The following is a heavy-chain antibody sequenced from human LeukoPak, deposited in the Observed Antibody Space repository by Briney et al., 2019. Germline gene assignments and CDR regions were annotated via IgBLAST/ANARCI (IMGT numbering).Heavy chain of an antibody. CDR1: GFTFSSYA. CDR3: AKDSLATGYYYYYGVDV. CDR2: ISYDGSNK. J-gene: IGHJ6*02. D-gene: IGHD1-26*01. Sequence: PGRSLRLSCAASGFTFSSYAMHWVRQAPGKGLEWVAVISYDGSNKYYADSVKGRFTVSRDNSKNTLYLQMNSLRPEDTAVYYCAKDSLATGYYYYYGVDVWGQGTTVTVSS. V-gene: IGHV3-30*14.